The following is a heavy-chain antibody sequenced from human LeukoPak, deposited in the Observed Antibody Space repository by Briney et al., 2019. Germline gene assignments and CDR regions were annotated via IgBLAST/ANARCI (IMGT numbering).Heavy chain of an antibody. Sequence: GGSLRLSCEASGFTLSSDWMRWVRHGPGKGPVWVSRINLEGITTKYAHSGEGRFTIWRDKANNTPYVKMNRRRAADTAVYFCIRSRGASYGFWGSWGQGTLVTVSS. CDR1: GFTLSSDW. D-gene: IGHD5-18*01. CDR3: IRSRGASYGFWGS. CDR2: INLEGITT. J-gene: IGHJ5*02. V-gene: IGHV3-74*03.